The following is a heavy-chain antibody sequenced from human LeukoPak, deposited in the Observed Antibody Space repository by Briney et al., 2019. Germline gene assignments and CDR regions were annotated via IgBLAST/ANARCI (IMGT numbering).Heavy chain of an antibody. CDR3: ARGLLLLWFGELFLGFDP. Sequence: PSETLSLTCAVYGGSFSGYYWSWIRQPPGKGLEWIGEINHSGSTNYNPSLKSRVTISVDTSENQFSLKLSSVTAADTAVYYCARGLLLLWFGELFLGFDPWGQGTLVTVSS. CDR1: GGSFSGYY. CDR2: INHSGST. D-gene: IGHD3-10*01. V-gene: IGHV4-34*01. J-gene: IGHJ5*02.